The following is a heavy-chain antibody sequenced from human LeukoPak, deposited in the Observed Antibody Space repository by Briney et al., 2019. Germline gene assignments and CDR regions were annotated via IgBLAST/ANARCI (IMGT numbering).Heavy chain of an antibody. D-gene: IGHD2-15*01. Sequence: ASVKVSCKVSGYTLTELSMHWVRQAPGKGLEWMGGFDPEDGETIYAQKFQGRVTMTEDTSTDTAYMGLSSLRSEDTAVYYCATRLTRGVAALGDWFDPWGQGTLVTVSS. V-gene: IGHV1-24*01. CDR2: FDPEDGET. CDR3: ATRLTRGVAALGDWFDP. J-gene: IGHJ5*02. CDR1: GYTLTELS.